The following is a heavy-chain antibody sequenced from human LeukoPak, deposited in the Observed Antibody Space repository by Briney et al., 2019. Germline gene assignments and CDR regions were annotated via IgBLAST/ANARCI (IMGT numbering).Heavy chain of an antibody. D-gene: IGHD3-10*01. V-gene: IGHV1-2*02. CDR1: GYTFTTYD. Sequence: ASVRVSCKASGYTFTTYDVSWVRQAPGQGLEWMGWINPNSGGTNYAQKFQGRVTMTRDTSISTAYMELSRPRSDDTAVYYCARVIGSGSGVWFDPWGQGTLVTVSS. J-gene: IGHJ5*02. CDR3: ARVIGSGSGVWFDP. CDR2: INPNSGGT.